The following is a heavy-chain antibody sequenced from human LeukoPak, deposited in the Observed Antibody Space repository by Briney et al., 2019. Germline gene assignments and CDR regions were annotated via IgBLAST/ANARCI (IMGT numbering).Heavy chain of an antibody. CDR1: GFTFTSYD. D-gene: IGHD3-10*01. V-gene: IGHV3-21*01. CDR2: ISSSDTQD. Sequence: GTSLRLSCAASGFTFTSYDMNWVRQAPGKGLEWLSLISSSDTQDYYADSVKGRFTISRDNAKKTLYLQMNSLRAEDTAVYYCAREQLLRGIDYWGQGTRVTVPS. CDR3: AREQLLRGIDY. J-gene: IGHJ4*02.